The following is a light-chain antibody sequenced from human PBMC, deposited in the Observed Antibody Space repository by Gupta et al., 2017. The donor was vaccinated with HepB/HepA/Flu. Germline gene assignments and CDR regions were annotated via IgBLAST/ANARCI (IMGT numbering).Light chain of an antibody. CDR1: ALPKRY. CDR3: SSKDTSDNYGKV. J-gene: IGLJ3*02. V-gene: IGLV3-10*01. CDR2: DDN. Sequence: SFELTQPPSVSVSPGQTAGITCSGDALPKRYAYWYQQKSGQAPVLGIYDDNKRPSGIPERFSGSSSGTMDTSTLSGAQVEDEADYDCSSKDTSDNYGKVFGGGTKMTVL.